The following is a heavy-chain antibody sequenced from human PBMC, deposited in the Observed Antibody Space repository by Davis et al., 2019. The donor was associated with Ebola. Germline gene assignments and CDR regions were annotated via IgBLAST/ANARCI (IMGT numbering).Heavy chain of an antibody. D-gene: IGHD5-18*01. CDR3: ARRGYSYVYYYGMDV. CDR2: INHSGST. Sequence: SETLSLTCAVYGGSFSGYYWSWIRQPPGKGLEWIGEINHSGSTNYNPSLKSRVTISVDTSKNQFSLKLSSVTAADTAVYYCARRGYSYVYYYGMDVWGQGTTVTVSS. J-gene: IGHJ6*02. CDR1: GGSFSGYY. V-gene: IGHV4-34*01.